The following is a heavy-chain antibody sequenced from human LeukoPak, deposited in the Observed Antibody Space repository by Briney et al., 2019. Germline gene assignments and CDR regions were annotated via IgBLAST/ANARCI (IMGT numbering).Heavy chain of an antibody. Sequence: ASVKVSCKASGYTFTGYYMHWVRQAPGQGLEWMGWINPNSGGTNYAQKFQGRVTMTRDTSISTAYMELSRLRSDDTAVYYCARGSQVAHITMIVRDDPWGQGTLVTVSS. J-gene: IGHJ5*02. D-gene: IGHD3-22*01. CDR3: ARGSQVAHITMIVRDDP. CDR1: GYTFTGYY. V-gene: IGHV1-2*02. CDR2: INPNSGGT.